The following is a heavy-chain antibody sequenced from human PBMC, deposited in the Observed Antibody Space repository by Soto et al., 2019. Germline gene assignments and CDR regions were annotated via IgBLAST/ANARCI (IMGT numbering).Heavy chain of an antibody. CDR1: GFTFSSYA. J-gene: IGHJ6*02. D-gene: IGHD6-6*01. CDR3: AREYSSSATHHKFYYYYYYGMDV. V-gene: IGHV3-30-3*01. CDR2: ISYDGSNK. Sequence: QVQLVESGGGVVQPGRSLRLXXXASGFTFSSYAMHWVRQAPGKGLEWVAVISYDGSNKYYADSVKGRFTISRDNSKNTLYLQMNSLRAEDTAVYYCAREYSSSATHHKFYYYYYYGMDVWGQGTTVTVSS.